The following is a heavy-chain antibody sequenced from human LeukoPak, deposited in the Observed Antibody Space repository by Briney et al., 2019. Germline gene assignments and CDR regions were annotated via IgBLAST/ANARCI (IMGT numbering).Heavy chain of an antibody. CDR1: GFTFSSYS. CDR2: ISSSSSYI. D-gene: IGHD1-26*01. V-gene: IGHV3-21*01. CDR3: ARKLLAGAFDI. Sequence: GGSLRLSCAASGFTFSSYSMNWVRQAPGKGLEWVSSISSSSSYIYYADSVKGRFTISRYNAKNSLYLQMNSLRAEDTAVYYCARKLLAGAFDIWGQGTMVTVSS. J-gene: IGHJ3*02.